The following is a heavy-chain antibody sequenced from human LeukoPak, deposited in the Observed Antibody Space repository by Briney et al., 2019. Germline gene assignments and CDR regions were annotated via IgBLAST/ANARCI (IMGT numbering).Heavy chain of an antibody. D-gene: IGHD2-21*02. CDR1: GFTISNNN. J-gene: IGHJ4*02. CDR3: ARATYCGGDCYSNYFDY. V-gene: IGHV3-21*01. Sequence: GSLTLSCAASGFTISNNNRRWLRREPRGKLLEGSSISSSSSCINYDASVKGRFTISRDNAKNSLYLQMNSLSAEDTAVYYCARATYCGGDCYSNYFDYWGQGTLVTVSS. CDR2: ISSSSSCI.